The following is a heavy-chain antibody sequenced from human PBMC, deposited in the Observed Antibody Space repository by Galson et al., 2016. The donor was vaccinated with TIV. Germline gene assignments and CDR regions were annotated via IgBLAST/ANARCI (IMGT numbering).Heavy chain of an antibody. CDR3: ATTVPCGGDCYFFDY. Sequence: SVKVSCKASGDTFRTYTISWVRQAPGQGLEWMGGIIPIHGVSNHAQKFQGRVTITADEPTSTVYMALGSLRSEDTAVYYCATTVPCGGDCYFFDYWGQGTLVTVSS. D-gene: IGHD2-21*02. J-gene: IGHJ4*02. CDR2: IIPIHGVS. CDR1: GDTFRTYT. V-gene: IGHV1-69*10.